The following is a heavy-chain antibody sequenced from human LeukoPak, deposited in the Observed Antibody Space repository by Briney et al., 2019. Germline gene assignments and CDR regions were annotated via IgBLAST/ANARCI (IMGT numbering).Heavy chain of an antibody. D-gene: IGHD6-13*01. CDR3: ARGVQQQLIYYFDY. Sequence: ASVKVSCKASGYTFTSYGISWVRQAPGQGLEWMGWISAYNGNANYAQKLQGRVTITTDTSTSTAYMALRSLRSDDTAVYYCARGVQQQLIYYFDYWGQGTLVTVSS. V-gene: IGHV1-18*01. CDR1: GYTFTSYG. J-gene: IGHJ4*02. CDR2: ISAYNGNA.